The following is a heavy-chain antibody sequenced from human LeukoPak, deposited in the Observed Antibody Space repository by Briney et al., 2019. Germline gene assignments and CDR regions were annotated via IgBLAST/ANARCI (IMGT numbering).Heavy chain of an antibody. J-gene: IGHJ4*02. CDR2: NNPRNGDR. CDR3: ARDRGSGWLIDDY. D-gene: IGHD6-19*01. Sequence: ASVKVSCKASGYSFKDLYMSWVRQAPGQGLEWMGWNNPRNGDRAYAQKFQGRVTMTMDTSISTAYMELTRLRSDDTAVYYCARDRGSGWLIDDYWGQGTLVTVSS. V-gene: IGHV1-2*02. CDR1: GYSFKDLY.